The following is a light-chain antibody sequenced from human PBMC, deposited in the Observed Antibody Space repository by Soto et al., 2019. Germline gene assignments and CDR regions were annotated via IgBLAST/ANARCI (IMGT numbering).Light chain of an antibody. CDR2: GAS. Sequence: EIVLTQSPGTLSLSPGERVTLSCRASQSVSSNKLAWYHQKPGQAPRLLIYGASNRDTATPDRFSGTGSGTDFTLTIGRLEAEDQGVYFCQQYGTSPRTFGQGTKLEIK. V-gene: IGKV3-20*01. J-gene: IGKJ2*01. CDR1: QSVSSNK. CDR3: QQYGTSPRT.